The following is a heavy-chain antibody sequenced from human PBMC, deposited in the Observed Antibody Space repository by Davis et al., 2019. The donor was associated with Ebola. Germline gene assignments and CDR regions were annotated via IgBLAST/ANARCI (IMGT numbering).Heavy chain of an antibody. CDR2: IYPGDSDT. D-gene: IGHD3-10*01. CDR3: ARQVSPGSYWFDP. CDR1: GYSFTSYW. J-gene: IGHJ5*02. V-gene: IGHV5-51*01. Sequence: KVSCKGSGYSFTSYWIGWVRQMPGKGLEWMGIIYPGDSDTRYSPSFQGQVTISADKSISTAYLQWSSLKASDTAMYYCARQVSPGSYWFDPWGQGTLVTVS.